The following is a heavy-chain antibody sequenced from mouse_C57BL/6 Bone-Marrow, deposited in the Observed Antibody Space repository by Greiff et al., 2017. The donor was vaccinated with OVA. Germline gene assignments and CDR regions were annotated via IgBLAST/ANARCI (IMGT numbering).Heavy chain of an antibody. CDR3: ARDQVITTSKRYWWYFDV. Sequence: EVQGVESGGGLVKPGGSLKLSCAASGFTFSSYAMSWVRQTPEKRLEWVATISDGGSYTYYPDNVKGRFTISRDNAKNNLYLQMSHLKSEDTAMYYCARDQVITTSKRYWWYFDVWGTGTTVTVSS. CDR2: ISDGGSYT. D-gene: IGHD2-4*01. V-gene: IGHV5-4*01. CDR1: GFTFSSYA. J-gene: IGHJ1*03.